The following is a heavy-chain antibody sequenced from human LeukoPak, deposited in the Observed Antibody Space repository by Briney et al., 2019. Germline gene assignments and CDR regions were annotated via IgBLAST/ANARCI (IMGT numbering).Heavy chain of an antibody. CDR3: AREVGIVGATEAFDI. CDR1: GFTLSSYS. Sequence: PGGSLRLSCAASGFTLSSYSMNWVRQAPGKGLEWVSYISSSSSTIYYAESEKGRFTISRDNAKNSLYLQMNSLRAEDTAVYYCAREVGIVGATEAFDIWGQGTMVTVSS. D-gene: IGHD1-26*01. J-gene: IGHJ3*02. V-gene: IGHV3-48*04. CDR2: ISSSSSTI.